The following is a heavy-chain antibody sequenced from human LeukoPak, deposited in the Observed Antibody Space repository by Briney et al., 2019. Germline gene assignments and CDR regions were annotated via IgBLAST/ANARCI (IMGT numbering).Heavy chain of an antibody. J-gene: IGHJ6*03. D-gene: IGHD3-10*01. V-gene: IGHV3-23*01. Sequence: GGSLRLSCAASGFTFSSYAMSWVRQAPGKGLEWVSAICGGGGSKYYEDSVKGRFTISRDNSKNMLYLKMSSLRDEDTAVYYCAKDYYGAGLNYMDVWGKGTTVTVSS. CDR1: GFTFSSYA. CDR2: ICGGGGSK. CDR3: AKDYYGAGLNYMDV.